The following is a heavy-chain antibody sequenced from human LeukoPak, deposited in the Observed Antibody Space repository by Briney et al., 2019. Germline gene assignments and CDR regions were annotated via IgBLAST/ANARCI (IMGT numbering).Heavy chain of an antibody. Sequence: SETLSLTCAVSGGSISSGGYSWSWIRQPPGKGLEWIGYIYYSGSTNYNPSLKSRVTISVDTSKNQFSLKLSSVTAADTAVYYCARVVRGGAVYWFDPWGQGTLVTVSS. CDR1: GGSISSGGYS. D-gene: IGHD3-16*01. V-gene: IGHV4-61*08. CDR2: IYYSGST. J-gene: IGHJ5*02. CDR3: ARVVRGGAVYWFDP.